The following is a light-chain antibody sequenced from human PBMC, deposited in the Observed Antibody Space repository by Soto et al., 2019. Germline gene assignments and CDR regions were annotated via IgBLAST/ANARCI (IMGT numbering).Light chain of an antibody. V-gene: IGKV1-5*03. CDR1: QTISSW. CDR3: QHYNSYSEA. J-gene: IGKJ1*01. Sequence: DIQITQSPSTLSGSVGDGVTITCRASQTISSWLAWYQQKTGKAPKLLIYKASTLKSGVPSRFSGRGSRTECTLPISSLQTDDVETDYCQHYNSYSEAFGQGTQVDIK. CDR2: KAS.